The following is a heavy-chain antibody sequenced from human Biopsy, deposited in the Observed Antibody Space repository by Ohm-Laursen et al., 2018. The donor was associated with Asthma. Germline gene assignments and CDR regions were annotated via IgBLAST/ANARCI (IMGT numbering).Heavy chain of an antibody. V-gene: IGHV3-30-3*02. CDR3: AKRRGYSDLTDFDH. J-gene: IGHJ4*02. CDR2: VSYDGSVV. D-gene: IGHD3-3*01. CDR1: GFVFRSHA. Sequence: SLRLSCAASGFVFRSHAMHWVRQAPGKGLEWVAVVSYDGSVVHYADSMKGRFTISRDNAKSTLYLQMNRLRTDDTAVYFCAKRRGYSDLTDFDHWGQGTLVTVSS.